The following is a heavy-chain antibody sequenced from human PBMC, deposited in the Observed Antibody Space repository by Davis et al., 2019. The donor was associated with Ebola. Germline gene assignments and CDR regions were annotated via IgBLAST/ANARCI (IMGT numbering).Heavy chain of an antibody. CDR1: GGSISSGGYY. Sequence: MPSETLSLTCTVSGGSISSGGYYWSWIRQLPGKGLEWIGYIYYSGIPYSNPSLGSRVTISVDTSKNQFSLNLSSVTAADTAVYYCARLRTEMASFYFEYWSQGTLVTVSS. D-gene: IGHD5-24*01. CDR3: ARLRTEMASFYFEY. J-gene: IGHJ4*02. CDR2: IYYSGIP. V-gene: IGHV4-31*03.